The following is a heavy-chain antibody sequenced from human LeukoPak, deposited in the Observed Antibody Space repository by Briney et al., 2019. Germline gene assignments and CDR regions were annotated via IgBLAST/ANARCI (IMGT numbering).Heavy chain of an antibody. Sequence: GASVKVSCKASGYTFTGYYMHWVRQAPGQGLEWMGWINPNSGGTNYAQKFQGRVTMTRDTSISTAYMELSRLRSDDTAVYYCARPPYYDASDFDYWGQGTLVTVSS. CDR2: INPNSGGT. D-gene: IGHD3-22*01. CDR1: GYTFTGYY. CDR3: ARPPYYDASDFDY. J-gene: IGHJ4*02. V-gene: IGHV1-2*02.